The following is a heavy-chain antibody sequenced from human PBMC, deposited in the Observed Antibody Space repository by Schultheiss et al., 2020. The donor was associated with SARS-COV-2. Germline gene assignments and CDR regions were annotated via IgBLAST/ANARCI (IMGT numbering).Heavy chain of an antibody. CDR2: IYYSGST. Sequence: SETLSLTCAVYGGSFSGYYWSWIRQPPGKGLEWIGYIYYSGSTNYNPSLKSRVTISVDTSKNQFSLKLSSVTAADTAVYYCARAVFSTSCHWFDPWGQGTLVTVSS. J-gene: IGHJ5*02. CDR1: GGSFSGYY. D-gene: IGHD2-2*01. V-gene: IGHV4-59*01. CDR3: ARAVFSTSCHWFDP.